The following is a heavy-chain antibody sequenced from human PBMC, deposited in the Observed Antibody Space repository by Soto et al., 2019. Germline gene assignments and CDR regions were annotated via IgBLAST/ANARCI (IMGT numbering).Heavy chain of an antibody. CDR3: AKGNTSGWYFFDY. J-gene: IGHJ4*02. CDR2: ISGTGRST. CDR1: GFTFSDCA. V-gene: IGHV3-23*01. Sequence: GGSLRLSCEASGFTFSDCAMSWVRQAPGKGLEWVSGISGTGRSTFYADSVKDRFTISRDNSKNTVYLQMTSLRAEDTAVYYWAKGNTSGWYFFDYRGQGTLVTVSS. D-gene: IGHD6-19*01.